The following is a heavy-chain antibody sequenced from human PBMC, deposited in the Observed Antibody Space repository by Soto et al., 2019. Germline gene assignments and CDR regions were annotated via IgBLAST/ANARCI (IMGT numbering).Heavy chain of an antibody. J-gene: IGHJ3*02. CDR1: GFTFSSYS. Sequence: GGSLRLSCAASGFTFSSYSMNWVRQAPGKGLEWVSYISSSSTIYYADSVKGRFTISRDNAKNSLYLQMNSLRAEDTAVYYCARPYSSSWYEDAFDIWGQGTMVTVSS. D-gene: IGHD6-13*01. CDR2: ISSSSTI. V-gene: IGHV3-48*01. CDR3: ARPYSSSWYEDAFDI.